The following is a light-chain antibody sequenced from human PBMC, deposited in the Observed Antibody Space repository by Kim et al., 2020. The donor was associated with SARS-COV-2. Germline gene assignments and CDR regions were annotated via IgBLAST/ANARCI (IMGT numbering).Light chain of an antibody. V-gene: IGLV6-57*01. Sequence: TVTISCTRRSGSIASDCVQSYQQRPGSSPTTVIYDDNQRPSGVPDRFSGSIYISSNSASLSISGLKTEDEADYYFQSFDSIHHWVFGGGTHLTVL. CDR1: SGSIASDC. CDR2: DDN. CDR3: QSFDSIHHWV. J-gene: IGLJ3*02.